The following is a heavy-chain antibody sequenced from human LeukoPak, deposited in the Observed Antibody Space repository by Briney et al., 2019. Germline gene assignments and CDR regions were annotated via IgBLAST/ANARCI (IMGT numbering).Heavy chain of an antibody. D-gene: IGHD3-22*01. CDR1: GFTFSSYG. Sequence: GGPLRLSCAASGFTFSSYGMHWVRQAPGKGLEWVAFIRYDGSNKYYADSVKGRFTISRDNSKNTLYLQMNSLRAEDTAVYYCAKDRYYYDSSGYYLFDYWGQGTLVTVSS. CDR3: AKDRYYYDSSGYYLFDY. V-gene: IGHV3-30*02. J-gene: IGHJ4*02. CDR2: IRYDGSNK.